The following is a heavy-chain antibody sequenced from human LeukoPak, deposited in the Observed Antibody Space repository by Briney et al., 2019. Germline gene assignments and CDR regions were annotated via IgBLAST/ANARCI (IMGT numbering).Heavy chain of an antibody. J-gene: IGHJ4*02. D-gene: IGHD5-18*01. CDR2: IYYSGST. CDR3: AGGVTHEYFDY. V-gene: IGHV4-59*01. Sequence: PSETLSLTCTVSGGSISSYYWSWIRQPPGKGLEWIGYIYYSGSTNYNPSLKSRVTISVDTSKNQFSLKLSSVTAADTAVYYCAGGVTHEYFDYWGQGTLVTVSS. CDR1: GGSISSYY.